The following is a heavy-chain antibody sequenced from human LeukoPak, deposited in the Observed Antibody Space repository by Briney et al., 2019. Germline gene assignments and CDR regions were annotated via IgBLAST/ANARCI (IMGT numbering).Heavy chain of an antibody. J-gene: IGHJ6*03. CDR2: ISSSGSTI. V-gene: IGHV3-11*01. Sequence: GSLRLSCAASGFTFSDYYMSWIRQAPGKGLEWVSYISSSGSTIYYADSVKGRFTISRDNAKNSLYLQMNSLRAEDTAVYYCARDFAAAAPYYYYYMDVWGKGTTVTVSS. CDR1: GFTFSDYY. CDR3: ARDFAAAAPYYYYYMDV. D-gene: IGHD6-13*01.